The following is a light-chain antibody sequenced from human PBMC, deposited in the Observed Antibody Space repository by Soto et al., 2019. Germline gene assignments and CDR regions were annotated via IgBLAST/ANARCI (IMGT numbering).Light chain of an antibody. CDR1: SSNIGAGYD. J-gene: IGLJ2*01. CDR3: QSYDSSLSVP. V-gene: IGLV1-40*01. Sequence: QSVLTQPPSVSGAPGQRVTISFTGSSSNIGAGYDVHWYQQLPGTAPKLLIYGNSNRPSGVPDRFSGSKSGTSASLAITGLQAEDEADYYCQSYDSSLSVPFGGGTKLTVL. CDR2: GNS.